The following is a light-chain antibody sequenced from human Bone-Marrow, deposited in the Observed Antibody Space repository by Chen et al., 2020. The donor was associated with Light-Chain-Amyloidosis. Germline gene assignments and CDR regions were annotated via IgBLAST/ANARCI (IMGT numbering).Light chain of an antibody. CDR1: QSLLHSNRYTY. CDR2: LGS. Sequence: DIVMTQSPISLSVTPGEPASISCRSSQSLLHSNRYTYLDWYLQKPGQSPQLLIYLGSNRASGVPDRFSGSGSGTDFTLKISRVEAEDVGVYYCMQALQTPLTVGGGTKVEI. J-gene: IGKJ4*01. CDR3: MQALQTPLT. V-gene: IGKV2-28*01.